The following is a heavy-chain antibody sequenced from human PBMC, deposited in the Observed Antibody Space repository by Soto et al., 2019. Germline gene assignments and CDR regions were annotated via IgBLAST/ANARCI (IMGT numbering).Heavy chain of an antibody. J-gene: IGHJ6*02. CDR1: GFTFSSYS. CDR3: ARSLGGYYYFGMDV. V-gene: IGHV3-48*02. Sequence: EVQLVESGGGLVQPGGSLRLSCAASGFTFSSYSINWVRQAPGKGLEWVSYISGSGSSVFYADSVRGRFTISRDNAKSSLYLQMDSLRDDDTAVYDCARSLGGYYYFGMDVWVQGTTVTVSS. D-gene: IGHD3-16*01. CDR2: ISGSGSSV.